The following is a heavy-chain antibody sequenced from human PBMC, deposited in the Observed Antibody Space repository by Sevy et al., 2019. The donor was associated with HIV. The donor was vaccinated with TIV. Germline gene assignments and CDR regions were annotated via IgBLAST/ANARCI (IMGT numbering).Heavy chain of an antibody. Sequence: GGSLRLSCAASGFTFSSYGMHWVRQAPGKGLEWVAFIRYDGSNKYYADSVKGRFTISRDNSKNTLYLKMNSLRAEDTAVYYCAKVPAVGTTLYYYYYMDVWGKGTTVTVSS. V-gene: IGHV3-30*02. D-gene: IGHD1-26*01. CDR3: AKVPAVGTTLYYYYYMDV. CDR1: GFTFSSYG. J-gene: IGHJ6*03. CDR2: IRYDGSNK.